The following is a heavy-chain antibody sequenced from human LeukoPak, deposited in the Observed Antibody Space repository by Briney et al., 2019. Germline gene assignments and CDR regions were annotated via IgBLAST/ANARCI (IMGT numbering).Heavy chain of an antibody. CDR1: GFTFSSYA. J-gene: IGHJ4*02. V-gene: IGHV3-23*01. Sequence: GGSLRLSCAASGFTFSSYAMSWVRQAPGKGLEWVSAISGSGGSTYYADSVKGRFTISRDNSKNTLYLQMNSLRAEETAVYYCAKAVFGIAVAGYFDYWGQGTLVTVSS. CDR3: AKAVFGIAVAGYFDY. D-gene: IGHD6-19*01. CDR2: ISGSGGST.